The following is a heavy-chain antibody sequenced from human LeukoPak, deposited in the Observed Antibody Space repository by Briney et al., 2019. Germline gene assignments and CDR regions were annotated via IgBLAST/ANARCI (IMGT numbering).Heavy chain of an antibody. J-gene: IGHJ4*02. CDR3: AKDLRRGVVAVAGTGFDY. CDR1: GFTFSSYS. V-gene: IGHV3-48*01. D-gene: IGHD6-19*01. Sequence: PGGSLRLSCAASGFTFSSYSMNWVRQAPGKGLEWVSYITSSSSTIYYADSVEGRFTISRDNAKNSLYLQMNSLRAEDTAVYFCAKDLRRGVVAVAGTGFDYWGQGTLVTVSS. CDR2: ITSSSSTI.